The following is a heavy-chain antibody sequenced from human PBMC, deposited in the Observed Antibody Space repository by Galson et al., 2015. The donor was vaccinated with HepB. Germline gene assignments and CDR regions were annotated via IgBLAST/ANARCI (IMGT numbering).Heavy chain of an antibody. CDR1: GDSVSSNSAA. J-gene: IGHJ6*02. Sequence: CAISGDSVSSNSAAWNWIRQSPSRGLEWLGRTYYRSKWYNDYAVSVKSRITINPDTSKNQFSLQLKSVPPEDTGVYYCARVPRQYTSVDYGLDVWGQGTTVTVSS. CDR3: ARVPRQYTSVDYGLDV. D-gene: IGHD6-19*01. V-gene: IGHV6-1*01. CDR2: TYYRSKWYN.